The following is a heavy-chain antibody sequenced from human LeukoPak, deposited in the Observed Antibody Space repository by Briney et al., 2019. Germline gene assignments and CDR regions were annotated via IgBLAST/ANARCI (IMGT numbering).Heavy chain of an antibody. CDR1: GYTFTSYD. Sequence: ASVKVSCKASGYTFTSYDINWVRQATGQGLEWMGWMNPNSGNTGYAQKFQGRVTMTRNTSISTAYMELSSLRSEDTAVYYYARGPMVRGVIMDFDYWGQGTLVTVSS. V-gene: IGHV1-8*01. CDR2: MNPNSGNT. CDR3: ARGPMVRGVIMDFDY. D-gene: IGHD3-10*01. J-gene: IGHJ4*02.